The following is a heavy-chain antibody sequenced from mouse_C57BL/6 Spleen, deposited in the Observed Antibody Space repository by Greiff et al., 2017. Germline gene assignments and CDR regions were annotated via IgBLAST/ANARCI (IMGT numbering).Heavy chain of an antibody. CDR2: ISSGSSTI. Sequence: EVKLMESGGGLVKPGGSLKLSCSASGFTFSDYGMHWVRQAPEQGLEWVAYISSGSSTIYYADTVKGRFTISRDNAKNTLFLQMTSRRSEDTAMYYCARPDSSVLRGVDYWGKGTTLTVSS. CDR1: GFTFSDYG. CDR3: ARPDSSVLRGVDY. J-gene: IGHJ2*01. D-gene: IGHD3-2*02. V-gene: IGHV5-17*01.